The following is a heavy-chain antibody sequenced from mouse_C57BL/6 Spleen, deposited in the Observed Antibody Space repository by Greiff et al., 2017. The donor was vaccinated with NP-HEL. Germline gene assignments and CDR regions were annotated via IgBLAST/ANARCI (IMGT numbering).Heavy chain of an antibody. CDR2: IYPGDGDT. V-gene: IGHV1-82*01. D-gene: IGHD2-5*01. CDR1: GYAFSSSW. J-gene: IGHJ4*01. Sequence: VQRVESGPELVKPGASVKISCKASGYAFSSSWMNWVKQRPGKGLEWIGRIYPGDGDTNYNGKFKGKATLTADKSSSTAYMQLSSLTSEDSAVYFCARYYSNLYAMDYWGQGTSVTVSS. CDR3: ARYYSNLYAMDY.